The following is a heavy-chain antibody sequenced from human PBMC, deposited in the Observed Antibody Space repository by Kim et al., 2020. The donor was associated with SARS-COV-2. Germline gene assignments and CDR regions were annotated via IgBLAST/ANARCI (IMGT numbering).Heavy chain of an antibody. D-gene: IGHD5-12*01. CDR1: GYTFTSYY. CDR2: INPSGGST. J-gene: IGHJ4*02. CDR3: ARVFHLSDPQRRRPKIEMATITDY. V-gene: IGHV1-46*01. Sequence: ASVKVSCKASGYTFTSYYMHWVRQAPGQGLEWMGIINPSGGSTSYAQKFQGRVTMTRDTSTSTVYMELSSLRSEDTAVYYCARVFHLSDPQRRRPKIEMATITDYWGQGTLVTVSS.